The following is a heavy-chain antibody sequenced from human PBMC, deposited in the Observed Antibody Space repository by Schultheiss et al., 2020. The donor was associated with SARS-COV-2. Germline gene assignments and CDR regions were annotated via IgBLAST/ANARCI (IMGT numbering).Heavy chain of an antibody. J-gene: IGHJ6*02. D-gene: IGHD5-18*01. V-gene: IGHV4-31*03. CDR1: GGSISTGGYF. CDR3: ARVDLETALVGGLDV. Sequence: SETLSLTCTVSGGSISTGGYFWSWIRQHQGKGLEWIGNMYYTGSTHYNPSLRGRATISEDSSKYQFSLKLTSVSAADTAVYYCARVDLETALVGGLDVWGQGSTVTVSS. CDR2: MYYTGST.